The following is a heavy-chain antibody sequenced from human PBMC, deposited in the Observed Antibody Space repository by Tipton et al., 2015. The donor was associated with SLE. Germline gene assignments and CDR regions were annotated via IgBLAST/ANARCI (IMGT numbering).Heavy chain of an antibody. CDR3: AKESAYSGSRIYYFDY. CDR2: ISGIGDRT. J-gene: IGHJ4*02. Sequence: GSLRLSCAASGFTFNNFAMSWVHQTPGKGLDWVSAISGIGDRTYYADSVKGRFTISRDSSKNTLYLQMNTLRVEDTAVYYCAKESAYSGSRIYYFDYWGQGRLVTVSS. V-gene: IGHV3-23*01. D-gene: IGHD1-26*01. CDR1: GFTFNNFA.